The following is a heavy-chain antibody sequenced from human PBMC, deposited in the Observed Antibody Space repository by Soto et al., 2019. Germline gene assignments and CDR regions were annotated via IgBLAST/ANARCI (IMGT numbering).Heavy chain of an antibody. V-gene: IGHV4-59*08. CDR2: IYYAGGT. Sequence: ETLSLTCTVSGGSISPYYWSWIRQAPGKGLEWIGYIYYAGGTGYNPSLKGRVAISLDTSKSQFSLRLSSVTAADTAVYYCVRQGIGVLHGLVDVWGQGTTVTVSS. CDR3: VRQGIGVLHGLVDV. D-gene: IGHD3-10*01. CDR1: GGSISPYY. J-gene: IGHJ6*02.